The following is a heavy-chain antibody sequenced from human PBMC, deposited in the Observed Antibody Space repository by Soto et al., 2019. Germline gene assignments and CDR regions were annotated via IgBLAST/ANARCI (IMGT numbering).Heavy chain of an antibody. J-gene: IGHJ4*02. Sequence: PGGSLRLSCAASGFTFSSYGMSWVRQAPGKGLEWVSAISGSGGSTYYADSVKGRFTISRDNSKNTLYLQMNSLRAEDTAVYYCARGTTYSYGHDYFDYWGQGTLVTVSS. D-gene: IGHD5-18*01. CDR3: ARGTTYSYGHDYFDY. CDR2: ISGSGGST. CDR1: GFTFSSYG. V-gene: IGHV3-23*01.